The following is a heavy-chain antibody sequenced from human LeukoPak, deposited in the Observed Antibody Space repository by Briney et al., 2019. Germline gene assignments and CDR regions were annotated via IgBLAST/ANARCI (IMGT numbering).Heavy chain of an antibody. CDR2: VSYSGTV. J-gene: IGHJ5*02. V-gene: IGHV4-39*07. Sequence: SETLSLTCTVSGVSISSDDYFWGWIRQSPGKGLEWIASVSYSGTVYYNPSLESRVTISLDTSKNQFSLTMNSVTAADTALYYCARAFYYGSGSYGAPNRPRYTWFDPWGQGTLVTVSA. CDR1: GVSISSDDYF. D-gene: IGHD3-10*01. CDR3: ARAFYYGSGSYGAPNRPRYTWFDP.